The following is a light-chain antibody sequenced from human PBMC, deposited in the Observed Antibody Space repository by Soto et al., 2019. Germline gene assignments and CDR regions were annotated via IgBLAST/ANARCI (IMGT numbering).Light chain of an antibody. J-gene: IGKJ1*01. CDR1: QSVSSSY. Sequence: EIVLTQSPGTLSLSPGERATLSCRASQSVSSSYLAWYQQKPGQAPRLLIYGASSRPTGIPDRFSGSGSGTEFTLTISRLEPEDFEVYYCQQYGSSPWTFGQGTKVEIK. CDR3: QQYGSSPWT. CDR2: GAS. V-gene: IGKV3-20*01.